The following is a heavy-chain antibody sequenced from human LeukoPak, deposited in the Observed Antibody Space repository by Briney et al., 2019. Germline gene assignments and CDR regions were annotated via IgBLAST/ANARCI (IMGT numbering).Heavy chain of an antibody. Sequence: SETLSLTCAFSGGSFDGYSWSWIRQSPGEGLEWIGEINLGGSTNYNPSLKGRVTMTIDTSKREVSLKLTSVTAADTSIYFCATSTKVVRPDSWDSWGQGTLVSVSS. D-gene: IGHD4-11*01. CDR2: INLGGST. J-gene: IGHJ4*02. V-gene: IGHV4-34*01. CDR1: GGSFDGYS. CDR3: ATSTKVVRPDSWDS.